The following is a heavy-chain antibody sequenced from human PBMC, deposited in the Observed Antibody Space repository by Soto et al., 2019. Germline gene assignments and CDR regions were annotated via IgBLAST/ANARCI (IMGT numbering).Heavy chain of an antibody. Sequence: ASVKVSCKASGYSFTIYGITWVRQAPGQGLEWMGWISTYDGNTNYAQNFQGRVSMARDTSTSTAYMELRSLRSYDTAVYYCARDRGRSCIGGICPFDYWGQGTLVTVSS. CDR3: ARDRGRSCIGGICPFDY. V-gene: IGHV1-18*01. CDR1: GYSFTIYG. CDR2: ISTYDGNT. D-gene: IGHD2-15*01. J-gene: IGHJ4*02.